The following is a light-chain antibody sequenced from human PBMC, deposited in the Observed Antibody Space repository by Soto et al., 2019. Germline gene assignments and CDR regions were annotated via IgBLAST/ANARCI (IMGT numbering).Light chain of an antibody. J-gene: IGLJ2*01. CDR3: GAWDTSLRAVV. CDR2: DNY. CDR1: SSNIGKNY. V-gene: IGLV1-51*01. Sequence: QSVLTQPPSVSAAPGQTVIISCSGNSSNIGKNYVFWYQQSPGTAPKLLIYDNYKRPSGIPDRFSVSKSGASATLAITGLHTGDEADYYCGAWDTSLRAVVFGGGTKLTVL.